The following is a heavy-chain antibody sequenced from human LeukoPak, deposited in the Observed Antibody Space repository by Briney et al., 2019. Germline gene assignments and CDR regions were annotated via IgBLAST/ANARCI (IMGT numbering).Heavy chain of an antibody. CDR3: ARDWWELKGNWFDP. V-gene: IGHV4-39*07. CDR2: IYHSGST. CDR1: GGSISSSSYY. D-gene: IGHD1-26*01. Sequence: PSETLSLTCTVSGGSISSSSYYWGWIRQPPGKGLEWIGSIYHSGSTYYNPSLKSRVTISVDTSKNQFSLKLSSVTAADTAVYYCARDWWELKGNWFDPWGQGTLVTVSS. J-gene: IGHJ5*02.